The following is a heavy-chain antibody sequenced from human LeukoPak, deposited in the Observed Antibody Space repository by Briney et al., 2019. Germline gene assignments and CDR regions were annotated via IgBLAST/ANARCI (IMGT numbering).Heavy chain of an antibody. J-gene: IGHJ6*02. D-gene: IGHD1-1*01. CDR2: ISPYDGNT. CDR1: NYTFASYG. V-gene: IGHV1-18*01. CDR3: VRVWPPNAVDRGMSYSYFNALDV. Sequence: ASVKVSCKASNYTFASYGLSWVRQAPGQGLQWVGWISPYDGNTDYAQRFQARVIMSIDKATRTVYMDLKRLRLDDTAVYYCVRVWPPNAVDRGMSYSYFNALDVWGQGTTVIVSS.